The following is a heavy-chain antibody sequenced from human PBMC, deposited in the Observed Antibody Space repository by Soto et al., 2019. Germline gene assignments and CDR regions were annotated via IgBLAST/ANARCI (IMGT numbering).Heavy chain of an antibody. Sequence: SETLSLTCTVSGGSISSSSYYWGWIRQPPGKGLEWIGSIYYSGSTYYNPSLKSRVTISVDTSKNQFSLKLSSVTAADTAVYYCARRVGPVNYYYYYMDVWGKGTTVTVS. V-gene: IGHV4-39*01. D-gene: IGHD2-2*01. J-gene: IGHJ6*03. CDR2: IYYSGST. CDR3: ARRVGPVNYYYYYMDV. CDR1: GGSISSSSYY.